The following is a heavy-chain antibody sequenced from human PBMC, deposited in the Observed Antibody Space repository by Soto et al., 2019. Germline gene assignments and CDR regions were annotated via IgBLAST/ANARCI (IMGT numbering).Heavy chain of an antibody. J-gene: IGHJ4*02. CDR2: ITHRGSP. CDR3: ARIPGSDYSDPHDF. Sequence: QVQLQQWGAGLLKPSETLSLTCAVYGGSFSGYHWTWIRQPPGRGLEWIGEITHRGSPNYDTSLKGRVTISIDTSKNQFSLNMRSVTAADTAVYYCARIPGSDYSDPHDFWGQGTLVTVSS. CDR1: GGSFSGYH. V-gene: IGHV4-34*01. D-gene: IGHD4-17*01.